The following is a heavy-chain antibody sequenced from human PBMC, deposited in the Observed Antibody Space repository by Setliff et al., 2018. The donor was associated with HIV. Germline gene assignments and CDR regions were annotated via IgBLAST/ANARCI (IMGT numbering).Heavy chain of an antibody. D-gene: IGHD2-2*01. CDR3: ARTDCSSTSCYSVY. J-gene: IGHJ4*02. CDR1: GYSFTTYW. CDR2: IDPSDSYT. Sequence: PGASLKISCQGSGYSFTTYWISWVRQMPGKGLEWMGRIDPSDSYTNYSPSFQGHVTISADKSISTAYLQWSSLKASDTAMYYCARTDCSSTSCYSVYWGQGTLVTVSS. V-gene: IGHV5-10-1*01.